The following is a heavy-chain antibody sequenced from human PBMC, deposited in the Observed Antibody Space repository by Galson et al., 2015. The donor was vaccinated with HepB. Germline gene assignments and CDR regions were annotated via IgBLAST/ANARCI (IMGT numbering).Heavy chain of an antibody. J-gene: IGHJ4*02. CDR3: ARGRGFGEYYLDY. D-gene: IGHD3-10*01. CDR1: GFTFSSYG. V-gene: IGHV3-33*08. Sequence: SLRLSCAASGFTFSSYGMHWVRQAPGKGLEWVAVIWYDGSNKYYADSVKGRFTISRDNSKNTLYLQMNSLRAEDTAVYYCARGRGFGEYYLDYWGQGTLVTVSS. CDR2: IWYDGSNK.